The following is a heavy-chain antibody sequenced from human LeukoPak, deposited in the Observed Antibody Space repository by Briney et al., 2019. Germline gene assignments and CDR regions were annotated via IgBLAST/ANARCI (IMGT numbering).Heavy chain of an antibody. CDR1: GFTFSSYW. J-gene: IGHJ5*01. CDR3: AKEGAYPIITYDS. CDR2: IKRDGNEK. Sequence: GGSLRLSCAASGFTFSSYWMNWVRQAPGKGPEWVANIKRDGNEKNYVDSVRGRFSISRDNAKNSLYLQMDSLRAEDTAVYYCAKEGAYPIITYDSWGQGALVTVSS. D-gene: IGHD3-10*01. V-gene: IGHV3-7*01.